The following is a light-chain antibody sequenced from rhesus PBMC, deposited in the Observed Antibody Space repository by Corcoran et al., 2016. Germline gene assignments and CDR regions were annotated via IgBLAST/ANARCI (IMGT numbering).Light chain of an antibody. V-gene: IGKV3-10*01. CDR3: YQHSSGYS. Sequence: QVILTQSPATLSLSPGERATLSCRASQSVSSYLAWYQQKPGQAPRLLIYGASSRATCIPVRFSGSGSGTDFPLTISSLEPEDVGVYHCYQHSSGYSFGQGTKVEIK. CDR2: GAS. J-gene: IGKJ2*01. CDR1: QSVSSY.